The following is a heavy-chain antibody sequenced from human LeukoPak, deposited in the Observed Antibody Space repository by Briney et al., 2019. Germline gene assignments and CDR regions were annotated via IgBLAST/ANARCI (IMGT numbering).Heavy chain of an antibody. D-gene: IGHD6-19*01. J-gene: IGHJ4*02. Sequence: PGGSLRLSCAASGFTFSSYWMSWVRQAPGKGLEWVSYISSSGSTIYYADSVKGRFTISRDNAKNSLYLQMNSLRAEDTAVYYCARARRGSSGWYDYWGQGTLVTVSS. V-gene: IGHV3-48*04. CDR1: GFTFSSYW. CDR3: ARARRGSSGWYDY. CDR2: ISSSGSTI.